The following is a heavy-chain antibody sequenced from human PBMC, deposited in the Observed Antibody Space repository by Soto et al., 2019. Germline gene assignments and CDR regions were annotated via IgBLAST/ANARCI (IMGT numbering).Heavy chain of an antibody. J-gene: IGHJ4*02. CDR2: IKQDGSEK. CDR3: ARRGYSSSWPFDY. Sequence: GGSLRLSCAASGFTFSSYWMSWVRQAPGKGLEWVANIKQDGSEKYYVDSVKGRFTISRDNAKNSLYLQMNSLRAEDTAVYYCARRGYSSSWPFDYWGQGTLVTVSS. CDR1: GFTFSSYW. V-gene: IGHV3-7*01. D-gene: IGHD6-13*01.